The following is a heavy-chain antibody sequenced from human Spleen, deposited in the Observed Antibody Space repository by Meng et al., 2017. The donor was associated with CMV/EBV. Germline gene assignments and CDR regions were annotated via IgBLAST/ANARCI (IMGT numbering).Heavy chain of an antibody. D-gene: IGHD1-26*01. Sequence: GGSLRLSCTGSGFNFDKYTMYWVRRAPGEGLEWVAEVSWNSGNINYADSVEGRFTISRDNAKNTLFLQLNNLSGGDTAVYYCAKGGHEVGAPKSYGMDVWGQGTTVTVSS. V-gene: IGHV3-9*01. CDR2: VSWNSGNI. J-gene: IGHJ6*02. CDR1: GFNFDKYT. CDR3: AKGGHEVGAPKSYGMDV.